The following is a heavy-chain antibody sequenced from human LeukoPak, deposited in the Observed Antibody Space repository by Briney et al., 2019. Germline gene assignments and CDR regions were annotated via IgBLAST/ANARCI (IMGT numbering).Heavy chain of an antibody. CDR1: GGSISSYY. D-gene: IGHD6-13*01. V-gene: IGHV4-59*08. Sequence: SETLSLTCTVSGGSISSYYWSWIRQPPGKGLEWIGYIYYSGSTNYNPSLKSRVTISVDTSKNQFSLKVTSVTAAETAVYYCARRRLAAAGNWFDPWGQGTLVTVSS. J-gene: IGHJ5*02. CDR2: IYYSGST. CDR3: ARRRLAAAGNWFDP.